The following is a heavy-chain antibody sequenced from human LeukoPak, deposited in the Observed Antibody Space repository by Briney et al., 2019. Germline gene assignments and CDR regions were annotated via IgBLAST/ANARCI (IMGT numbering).Heavy chain of an antibody. V-gene: IGHV3-23*01. CDR2: ISGSGGNT. J-gene: IGHJ3*02. CDR1: GFTFSSYA. CDR3: ARDPSSDAFDI. Sequence: PGGSLRLSCAASGFTFSSYAMNWVRQAPGKGMEWVSAISGSGGNTYYADSVKGRFTISRDKSKNTLFLQMNSLRAEDPAVYYCARDPSSDAFDIWGGGTMVSVSS.